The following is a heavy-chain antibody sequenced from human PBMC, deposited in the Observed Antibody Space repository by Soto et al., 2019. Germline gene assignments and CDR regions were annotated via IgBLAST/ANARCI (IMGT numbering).Heavy chain of an antibody. V-gene: IGHV3-30*03. CDR2: ISYDGSNK. J-gene: IGHJ6*02. CDR1: GFTFSSYG. CDR3: ARFERIRYDILTGYYTNYYYGMDV. Sequence: GGSLRLSCAASGFTFSSYGMHWVRQAPGKGLEWVAVISYDGSNKYYADSVKGRFTISRDNSKNTLYLQMNSLRAEDTAVYYCARFERIRYDILTGYYTNYYYGMDVWGQGTTVTVSS. D-gene: IGHD3-9*01.